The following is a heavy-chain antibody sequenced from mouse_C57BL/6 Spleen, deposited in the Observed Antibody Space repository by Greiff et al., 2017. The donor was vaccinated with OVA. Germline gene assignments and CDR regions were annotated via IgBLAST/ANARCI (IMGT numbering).Heavy chain of an antibody. CDR2: IDPNSGGT. CDR1: GYTFTSYW. J-gene: IGHJ4*01. V-gene: IGHV1-72*01. Sequence: QVQLQQPGAELVKPGASVKLSCKASGYTFTSYWMHWVKQRPGRGLEWIGRIDPNSGGTKYNETFKSKATLTVDKPSSTAYMQLISLTSEDSAGYYSARDYNGSRSDYYAMDYWGQGTSVTVST. CDR3: ARDYNGSRSDYYAMDY. D-gene: IGHD1-1*01.